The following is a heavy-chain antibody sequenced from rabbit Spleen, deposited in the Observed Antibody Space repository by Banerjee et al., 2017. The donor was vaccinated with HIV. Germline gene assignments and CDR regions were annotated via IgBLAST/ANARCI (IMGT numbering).Heavy chain of an antibody. D-gene: IGHD8-1*01. CDR2: AYAGSSGST. V-gene: IGHV1S40*01. Sequence: QSLEESGGGLVQPEGSLTLTCTASGFTRSTYYICWVRQAPGKGLEWVACAYAGSSGSTYSATWAKGRFTISKTSSTTVTLQMTSLTAADTATYFCARDAGTSFSTYGMDLWGPGTLVTVS. CDR3: ARDAGTSFSTYGMDL. CDR1: GFTRSTYY. J-gene: IGHJ6*01.